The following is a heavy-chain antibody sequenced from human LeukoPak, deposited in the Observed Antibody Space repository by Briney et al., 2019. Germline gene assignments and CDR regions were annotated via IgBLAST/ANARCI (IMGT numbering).Heavy chain of an antibody. J-gene: IGHJ6*02. CDR1: GFTFSSYA. CDR3: ARVYSRCWTWCYYGMDV. Sequence: GGSLRLSCAASGFTFSSYAMHWVRQAPGKGLEWVAVVSYDGSNKYYADSVKGRFTISRDNSKNTLYLQMNSLRAEDTAVYYCARVYSRCWTWCYYGMDVWGQGTTVTVSS. V-gene: IGHV3-30*04. D-gene: IGHD6-13*01. CDR2: VSYDGSNK.